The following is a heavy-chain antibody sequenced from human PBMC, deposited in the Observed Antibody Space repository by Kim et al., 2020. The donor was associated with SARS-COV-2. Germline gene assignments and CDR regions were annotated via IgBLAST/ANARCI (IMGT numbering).Heavy chain of an antibody. Sequence: NYNPSLKSRVTISVDTSKNQFSLKLSSVTAADTAVYYCARGRGGVAVAAHWGQGTLVTVSS. J-gene: IGHJ4*02. D-gene: IGHD6-19*01. V-gene: IGHV4-34*01. CDR3: ARGRGGVAVAAH.